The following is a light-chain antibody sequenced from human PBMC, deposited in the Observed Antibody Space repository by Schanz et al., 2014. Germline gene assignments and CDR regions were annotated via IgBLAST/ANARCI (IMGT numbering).Light chain of an antibody. CDR2: ANN. V-gene: IGLV1-40*01. CDR3: QSYDSSLSGWL. Sequence: QSVLTQPPSVSGAPGQRVTISCTGTSSNIGAGYDVHWYQHLPGTAPKLLIYANNKWPSGVPDRFSGSKSDTSASLAITGLQAEDEADYYCQSYDSSLSGWLFGGGTKVTVL. J-gene: IGLJ3*02. CDR1: SSNIGAGYD.